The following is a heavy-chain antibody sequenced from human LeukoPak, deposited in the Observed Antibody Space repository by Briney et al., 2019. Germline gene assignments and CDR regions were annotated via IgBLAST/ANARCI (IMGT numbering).Heavy chain of an antibody. CDR2: IYPGDSDT. Sequence: AGESLKISCKGSGYSFTSYWIAWVRQMPGKGLEWMGIIYPGDSDTRYSPSFQGQVTISADKSITTAYLQWSSLKASDTAMYYCVRGYCSINTCRRLDYWGQGTLVTVSS. V-gene: IGHV5-51*01. D-gene: IGHD2-2*01. CDR3: VRGYCSINTCRRLDY. J-gene: IGHJ4*02. CDR1: GYSFTSYW.